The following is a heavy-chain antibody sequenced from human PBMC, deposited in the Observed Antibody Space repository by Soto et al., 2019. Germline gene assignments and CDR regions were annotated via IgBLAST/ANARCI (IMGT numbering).Heavy chain of an antibody. CDR1: RYAFTNFY. CDR3: ARSQVGRPLDV. CDR2: INPSGGST. J-gene: IGHJ6*02. Sequence: ASLKGYCKTSRYAFTNFYSHWLLQAPGQGLEWMGIINPSGGSTTYPQKFQGRVTMTRDTSTSTVHMELITLRSEDTAVYYCARSQVGRPLDVWGPATTVTVSS. D-gene: IGHD1-26*01. V-gene: IGHV1-46*01.